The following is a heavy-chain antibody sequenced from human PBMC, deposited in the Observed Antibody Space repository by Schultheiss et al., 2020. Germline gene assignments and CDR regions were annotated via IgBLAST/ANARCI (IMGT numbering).Heavy chain of an antibody. V-gene: IGHV6-1*01. CDR3: TTDPVDYGDYLFDY. CDR1: GDSVSSNSAA. D-gene: IGHD4-17*01. Sequence: QTLSLTCAISGDSVSSNSAAWNWIRQSPSRGLEWLGRTYYRSKWYNDYAVSVKSRITINPDTSKNQFSLQLNSVTPEDTAVYYCTTDPVDYGDYLFDYWGQGTLVNGYS. J-gene: IGHJ4*02. CDR2: TYYRSKWYN.